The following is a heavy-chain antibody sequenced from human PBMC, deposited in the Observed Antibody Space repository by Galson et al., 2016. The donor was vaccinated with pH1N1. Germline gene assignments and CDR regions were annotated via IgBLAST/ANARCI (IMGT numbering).Heavy chain of an antibody. J-gene: IGHJ4*02. D-gene: IGHD6-19*01. CDR1: GFNFIAYG. CDR2: IHSDESNK. Sequence: PRLSCAASGFNFIAYGMHWVRQAPGKGLEWVASIHSDESNKYYADSVKGRLTISRDNSKNTLYVQMNSLRAEDTAVYFCAKGLGSDWAFDYWGQGTLVTVSS. V-gene: IGHV3-30*02. CDR3: AKGLGSDWAFDY.